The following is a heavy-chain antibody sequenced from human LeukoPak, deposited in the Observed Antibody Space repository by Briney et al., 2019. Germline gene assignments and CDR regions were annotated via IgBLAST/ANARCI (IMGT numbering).Heavy chain of an antibody. V-gene: IGHV4-59*01. D-gene: IGHD4-23*01. CDR3: ARVQAYGGKGYFDY. Sequence: SETLSLTCTVSGGSISSYYWSWIRQPPGKALEWIGYIYYSGSTNYNPSLQSRVTISVDTSKNQFSLKLSSVTAADTAVYYCARVQAYGGKGYFDYWGQGTLVTVSS. CDR1: GGSISSYY. J-gene: IGHJ4*02. CDR2: IYYSGST.